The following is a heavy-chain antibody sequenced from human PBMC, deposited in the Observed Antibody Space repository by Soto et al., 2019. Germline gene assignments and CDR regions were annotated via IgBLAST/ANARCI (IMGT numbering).Heavy chain of an antibody. Sequence: EVRLLDSGGGLAQPGGSRRLSCAASGFTFSSSAMNWVRQAPGKGLEWVSSIRVGGGDTFYAASVRGRFTVSRDISRNTLYLQKNSLRAEDTAIYYCAKCSVGTVRTSGWCNWFDPWGQGTLVTVSS. D-gene: IGHD6-19*01. J-gene: IGHJ5*02. CDR2: IRVGGGDT. CDR3: AKCSVGTVRTSGWCNWFDP. V-gene: IGHV3-23*01. CDR1: GFTFSSSA.